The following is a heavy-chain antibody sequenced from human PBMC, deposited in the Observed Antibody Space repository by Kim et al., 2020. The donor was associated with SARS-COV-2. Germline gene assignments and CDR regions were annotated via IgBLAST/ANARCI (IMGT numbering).Heavy chain of an antibody. CDR2: LFNDGTT. CDR1: GFSVRTSF. D-gene: IGHD1-26*01. J-gene: IGHJ5*02. CDR3: ATLSWGAAYP. V-gene: IGHV3-66*01. Sequence: GGSLRLSCAASGFSVRTSFIMWARLAPGKGLECVSILFNDGTTTYIDSVKGRFTISRDISKNTVHLQLSSLRPEDTGVYCCATLSWGAAYPWGRGTLVTVSS.